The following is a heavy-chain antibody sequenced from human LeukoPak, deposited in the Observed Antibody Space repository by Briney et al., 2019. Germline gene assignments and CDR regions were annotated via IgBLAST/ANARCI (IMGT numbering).Heavy chain of an antibody. CDR1: GGSISSYY. D-gene: IGHD5-24*01. Sequence: PSETLSLTCTVSGGSISSYYWSWIRQPPGKGLEWIGYIYYSGSTNYNPSLKSRVTISVDTSKNQLSLKLSSVTAADTAVYYCARHPVIWPQYPSWGQGTLVTVSS. CDR3: ARHPVIWPQYPS. V-gene: IGHV4-59*08. J-gene: IGHJ5*02. CDR2: IYYSGST.